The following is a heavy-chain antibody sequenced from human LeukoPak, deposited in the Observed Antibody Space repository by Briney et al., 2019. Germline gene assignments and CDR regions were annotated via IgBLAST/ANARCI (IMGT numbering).Heavy chain of an antibody. Sequence: PGGSLRLSCVASGFIFSDFSMNWVRQAPGKGLEWLSNINNGGSPTNYADSVRGRFTISRDNTENSLYLQMNSLRDEDTAVYYCTRDPGFSSNWYKGVSWGQGTPVTVSS. D-gene: IGHD6-13*01. CDR3: TRDPGFSSNWYKGVS. V-gene: IGHV3-48*02. CDR1: GFIFSDFS. CDR2: INNGGSPT. J-gene: IGHJ5*02.